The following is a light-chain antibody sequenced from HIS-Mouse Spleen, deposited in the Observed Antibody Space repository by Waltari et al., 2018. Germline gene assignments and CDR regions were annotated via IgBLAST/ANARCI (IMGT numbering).Light chain of an antibody. CDR2: EDS. V-gene: IGLV3-10*01. CDR3: YSTDSSGNHRV. CDR1: ALPKKF. J-gene: IGLJ2*01. Sequence: SYGLTQPPSVSVSPGQTGRITCSGDALPKKFAYWYQQKSGQAPVLVIYEDSKRPSGIPERFSGSSSGTMATLTISGAQVEDEADYYCYSTDSSGNHRVFGGGTKLTVL.